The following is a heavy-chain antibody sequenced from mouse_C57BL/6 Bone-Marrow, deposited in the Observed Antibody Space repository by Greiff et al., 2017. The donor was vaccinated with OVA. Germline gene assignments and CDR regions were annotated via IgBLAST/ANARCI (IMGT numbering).Heavy chain of an antibody. CDR3: ARGGLYDGYLYYAMDY. CDR1: GFSLTSYG. Sequence: QVQLQQSGPGLVQPSQSLSITCTVSGFSLTSYGVHWVRQSPGKGLEWLGVIWSGGSTDYNAAFISRLSISKDNSKSQVFFKMNSLQADDTAIYYCARGGLYDGYLYYAMDYWGQGTSVTVSS. D-gene: IGHD2-3*01. CDR2: IWSGGST. V-gene: IGHV2-2*01. J-gene: IGHJ4*01.